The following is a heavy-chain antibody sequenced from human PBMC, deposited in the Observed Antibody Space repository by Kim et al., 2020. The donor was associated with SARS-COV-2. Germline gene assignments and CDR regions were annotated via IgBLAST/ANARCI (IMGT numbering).Heavy chain of an antibody. V-gene: IGHV3-30*18. J-gene: IGHJ6*02. CDR2: ISYDGSNK. D-gene: IGHD3-22*01. Sequence: GGSLRLSCAASGFTFSSYGMHWVRQAPGKGLEWVAVISYDGSNKYYADSVKGRFTISRDNSKNTLYLQMNSLRAEDTAVYYCAKDTLLRYYYDSSGYYADHGMDVWGQGTTVTVSS. CDR1: GFTFSSYG. CDR3: AKDTLLRYYYDSSGYYADHGMDV.